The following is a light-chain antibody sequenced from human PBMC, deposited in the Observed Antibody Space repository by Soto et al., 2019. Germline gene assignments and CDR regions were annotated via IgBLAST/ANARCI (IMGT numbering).Light chain of an antibody. CDR3: QQYGSSPT. CDR1: QSVSSNY. J-gene: IGKJ1*01. Sequence: EIVLTQSPGTLSLSPGERATLSCRSSQSVSSNYLAWYQQKPDLPPRLLIYDVSGRATGIPDRFSGSGSWTDFTLTISRLEPEDFAVYYCQQYGSSPTFGQGTKVEIK. V-gene: IGKV3-20*01. CDR2: DVS.